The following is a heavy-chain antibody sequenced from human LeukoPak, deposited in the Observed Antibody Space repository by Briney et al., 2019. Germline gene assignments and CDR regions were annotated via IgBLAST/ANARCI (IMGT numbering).Heavy chain of an antibody. CDR3: ASIPGGRYCSSTSCYRAGHYYGMDV. V-gene: IGHV4-34*01. D-gene: IGHD2-2*01. CDR1: GGSFSGYY. J-gene: IGHJ6*02. CDR2: INHSVST. Sequence: PADSLSPTCPVYGGSFSGYYSRWIRHPPGEGLEWILVINHSVSTTYNPSLKSRVTISVDTSKNQFSLKLSSVTAADTAVYYCASIPGGRYCSSTSCYRAGHYYGMDVWGQGTTVTVSS.